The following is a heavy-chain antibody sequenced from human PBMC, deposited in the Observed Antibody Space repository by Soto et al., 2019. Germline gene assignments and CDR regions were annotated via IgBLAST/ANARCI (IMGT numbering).Heavy chain of an antibody. CDR1: GFKFDNFG. D-gene: IGHD1-26*01. CDR3: ARDRGVGATNAKDS. V-gene: IGHV3-33*08. Sequence: QVRLVESGGGVVQPGRSLRLSCAASGFKFDNFGMHWVRQAPGKVPEWVAVIWHDGTNEHYADSVKGRFTISRDNSKNTVYLQMNSLRGDDTAMYYCARDRGVGATNAKDSWGQGTRVTVSA. J-gene: IGHJ4*02. CDR2: IWHDGTNE.